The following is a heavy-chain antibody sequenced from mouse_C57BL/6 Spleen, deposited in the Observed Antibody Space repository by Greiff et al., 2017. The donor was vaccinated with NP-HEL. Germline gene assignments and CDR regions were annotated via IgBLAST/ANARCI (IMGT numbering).Heavy chain of an antibody. Sequence: EVQLVESGGGLVKPGGSLKLSCAASGFTFSSYTMSWVRQTPEKRLEWVATISGGGGNTYYPDSVKGRFTISRDNAKNTLYLQMSSLRSEDTALYYCARQQLRLRGFAYWGQGTLVTVSA. V-gene: IGHV5-9*01. J-gene: IGHJ3*01. D-gene: IGHD3-2*02. CDR2: ISGGGGNT. CDR1: GFTFSSYT. CDR3: ARQQLRLRGFAY.